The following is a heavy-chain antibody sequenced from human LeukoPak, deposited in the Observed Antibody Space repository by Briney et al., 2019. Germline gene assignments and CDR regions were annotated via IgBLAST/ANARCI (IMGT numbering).Heavy chain of an antibody. Sequence: ASVKVSCKASGDTFTGYYVHWVRQAPGLGLEWMVRINANNGGTNYAQTFQGRDTMTRATSISTAYMCLSRLRSGDTAVYYCARNSGGIVVVPTAAPDYWGQGTLVTVSS. J-gene: IGHJ4*02. CDR1: GDTFTGYY. D-gene: IGHD2-2*01. CDR2: INANNGGT. CDR3: ARNSGGIVVVPTAAPDY. V-gene: IGHV1-2*06.